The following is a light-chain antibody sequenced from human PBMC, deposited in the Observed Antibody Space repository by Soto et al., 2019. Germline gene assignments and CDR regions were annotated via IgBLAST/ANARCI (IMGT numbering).Light chain of an antibody. Sequence: QLVLTQSPSASASLGASVKLTCTLSSGHSSYAIAWHQQQPEKGPRYLMKLNSDGSHSKGDGIPDRFSGSSSGAERYLTISSLQSEDEADYYCQTWGVFGTGTKLTV. CDR1: SGHSSYA. CDR2: LNSDGSH. V-gene: IGLV4-69*01. J-gene: IGLJ1*01. CDR3: QTWGV.